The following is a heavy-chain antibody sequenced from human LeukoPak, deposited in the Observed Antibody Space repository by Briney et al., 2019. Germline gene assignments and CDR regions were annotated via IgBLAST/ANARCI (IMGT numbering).Heavy chain of an antibody. V-gene: IGHV1-18*01. CDR2: ISGYNGNT. D-gene: IGHD5-18*01. Sequence: SVKVTCKASGYTFISYGIPWVRQAPGQGLEWIGCISGYNGNTDHAQKFQGRVTMTTETSTTTAYMQLWSLSSDDTAVYYCARQLSRGLFDIWGQGTTVTVSS. CDR1: GYTFISYG. J-gene: IGHJ3*02. CDR3: ARQLSRGLFDI.